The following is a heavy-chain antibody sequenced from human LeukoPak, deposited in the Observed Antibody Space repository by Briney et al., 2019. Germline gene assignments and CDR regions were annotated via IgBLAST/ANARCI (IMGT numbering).Heavy chain of an antibody. D-gene: IGHD6-6*01. CDR2: TYYRSKLFN. V-gene: IGHV6-1*01. J-gene: IGHJ4*02. CDR3: ARHETSSDFDY. Sequence: SQTLSLTCAISGDSVSRNNVAWNWIRQSPPRGLEWLGRTYYRSKLFNDYAVSVKSRITINPDTSKNHFSLQLNSVTPEDTAVYYCARHETSSDFDYWGQGTLVTVSS. CDR1: GDSVSRNNVA.